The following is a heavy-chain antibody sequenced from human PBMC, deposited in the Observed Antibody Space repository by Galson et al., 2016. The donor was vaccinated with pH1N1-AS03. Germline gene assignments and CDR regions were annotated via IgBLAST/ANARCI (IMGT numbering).Heavy chain of an antibody. V-gene: IGHV3-21*04. CDR2: ISLTSTYI. CDR3: ARGKDFWSGYPDDAFDI. CDR1: GFTFSSFT. Sequence: SLRLSCAASGFTFSSFTMNWVRQAPGKGLEWVSSISLTSTYIYFADSVKGRFTISRDYAKNSLYLQMNSLRAEDTAVYYCARGKDFWSGYPDDAFDIWGQGTMVTVSS. J-gene: IGHJ3*02. D-gene: IGHD3-3*01.